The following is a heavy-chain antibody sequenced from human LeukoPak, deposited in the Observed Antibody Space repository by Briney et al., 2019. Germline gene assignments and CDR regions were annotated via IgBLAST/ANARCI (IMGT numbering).Heavy chain of an antibody. CDR3: ARDDYYGSGHHDY. V-gene: IGHV3-21*01. J-gene: IGHJ4*02. Sequence: GGSLRLSCAASGFTFSSYGMNWVRQAPGKGLEWVSSISSSSSYIYYADSVKGRFTISRDNAKNSLYLQMNSLRAEDTAVYYCARDDYYGSGHHDYWGQGTLVTVSS. CDR1: GFTFSSYG. CDR2: ISSSSSYI. D-gene: IGHD3-10*01.